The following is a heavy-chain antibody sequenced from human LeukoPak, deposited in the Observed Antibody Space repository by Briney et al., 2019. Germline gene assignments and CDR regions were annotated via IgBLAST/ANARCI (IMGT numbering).Heavy chain of an antibody. CDR1: GGSISSSSYY. J-gene: IGHJ6*03. Sequence: NTSETLSLTCTVSGGSISSSSYYWGWIRQPPGKGLEWIGSIYYSGSTYYNPSLKSRVTISVDTSKNQFSLKLSSVTAADTAVYYCARTAAGYYYYMDVWGKGTTVTISS. V-gene: IGHV4-39*07. D-gene: IGHD6-13*01. CDR3: ARTAAGYYYYMDV. CDR2: IYYSGST.